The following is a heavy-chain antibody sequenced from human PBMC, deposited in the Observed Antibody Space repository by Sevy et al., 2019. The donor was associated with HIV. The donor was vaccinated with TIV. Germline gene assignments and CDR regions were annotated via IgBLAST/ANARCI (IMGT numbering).Heavy chain of an antibody. J-gene: IGHJ4*02. D-gene: IGHD2-15*01. Sequence: GGSLRLSCAASGFTFSSYAMHWVRQAPGKGLEWVAVISYDGSNKYYADSVKGRFTISRDNSKNTLYLQMNSLGAEDTAVYYCARAEGPGCCSGGSCHDYSGYFDYWGQGTLVTVSS. CDR1: GFTFSSYA. CDR3: ARAEGPGCCSGGSCHDYSGYFDY. CDR2: ISYDGSNK. V-gene: IGHV3-30-3*01.